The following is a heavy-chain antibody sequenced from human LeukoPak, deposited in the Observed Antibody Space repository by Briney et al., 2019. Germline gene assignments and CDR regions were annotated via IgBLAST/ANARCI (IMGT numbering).Heavy chain of an antibody. CDR3: AREGRDNSDWYYFDY. V-gene: IGHV4-59*01. D-gene: IGHD6-19*01. Sequence: SETLSLTCTVSGGSISAYYWSWIRQPPGKGLEWIGYIYHSGSTNYNPSLKSRVTISVDTSKNQFSLKLSSVTAADTAVYYCAREGRDNSDWYYFDYWGQGTLVTVSS. CDR2: IYHSGST. CDR1: GGSISAYY. J-gene: IGHJ4*02.